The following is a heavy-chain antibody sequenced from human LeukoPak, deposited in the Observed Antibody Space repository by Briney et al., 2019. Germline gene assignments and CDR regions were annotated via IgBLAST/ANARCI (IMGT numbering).Heavy chain of an antibody. CDR3: VRGNSGSRTTPFDY. CDR1: GFTFSSSW. V-gene: IGHV3-74*01. J-gene: IGHJ4*02. D-gene: IGHD6-19*01. Sequence: GGSLRLSCAASGFTFSSSWMHWVRQGPGKGLVWVSRVKGDGSGTSHADSVKGRFTISRDNAKNTLFLQMTSLRAEDTAVYYCVRGNSGSRTTPFDYWGQGTLVTVSS. CDR2: VKGDGSGT.